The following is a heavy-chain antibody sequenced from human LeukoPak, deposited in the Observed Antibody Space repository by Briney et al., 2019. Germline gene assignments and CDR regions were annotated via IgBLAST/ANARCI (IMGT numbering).Heavy chain of an antibody. J-gene: IGHJ2*01. D-gene: IGHD1-1*01. CDR3: ARHQKIGDNKYWYFDL. Sequence: SETLSLTCAVYGGSFSGYYWSWIRQPPGKGLEWIGEINHSGSTNYNPSLKSRVTISVDTSKNQFSLKLSSVTAADTAVYYCARHQKIGDNKYWYFDLWGRGTLVTVSS. CDR1: GGSFSGYY. V-gene: IGHV4-34*01. CDR2: INHSGST.